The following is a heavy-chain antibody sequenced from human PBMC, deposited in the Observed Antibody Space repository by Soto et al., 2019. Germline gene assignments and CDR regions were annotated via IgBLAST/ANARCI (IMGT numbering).Heavy chain of an antibody. V-gene: IGHV1-3*01. Sequence: ASVNVSSKASVYTFTSYDMLWVRQARGQWLELMGWIKAGNGNTKYSQKFQGRVTITRDTSASTAYMELSSLRSEDTAVSYCARGEAYCGGDCSPGLLYYYHGMDVWGQGTTVTVFS. CDR2: IKAGNGNT. J-gene: IGHJ6*02. CDR3: ARGEAYCGGDCSPGLLYYYHGMDV. D-gene: IGHD2-21*02. CDR1: VYTFTSYD.